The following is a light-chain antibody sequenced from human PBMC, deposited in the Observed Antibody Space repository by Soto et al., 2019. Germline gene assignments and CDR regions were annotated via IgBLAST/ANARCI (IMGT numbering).Light chain of an antibody. CDR2: GAY. Sequence: EIVMTQSPATLAVSPGESTTLSCRASQSISNHLTWYQQKPGQPPRLLIYGAYTRATGIPARFSGSGSGTEFTLTISIVHSEDFAVYYCQQYSVWPYTFCQGTKLEIK. V-gene: IGKV3-15*01. CDR1: QSISNH. CDR3: QQYSVWPYT. J-gene: IGKJ2*01.